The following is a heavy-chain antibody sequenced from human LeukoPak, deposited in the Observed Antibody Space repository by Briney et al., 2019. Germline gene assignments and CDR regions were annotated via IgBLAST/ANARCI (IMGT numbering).Heavy chain of an antibody. CDR2: ISGSGGST. J-gene: IGHJ1*01. Sequence: GGSLRLSCAASGFTFSSYAMNWVRQAPGKGLEWVSAISGSGGSTYYADSVKGRFTISRDNAKNSVYLQLNSLTAGDTAIYYCARGSSTESYSAEYFEHWGQGTLVTVSS. CDR3: ARGSSTESYSAEYFEH. D-gene: IGHD2-21*01. V-gene: IGHV3-23*01. CDR1: GFTFSSYA.